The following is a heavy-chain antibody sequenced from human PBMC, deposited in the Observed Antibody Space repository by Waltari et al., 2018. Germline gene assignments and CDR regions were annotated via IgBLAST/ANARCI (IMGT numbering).Heavy chain of an antibody. J-gene: IGHJ5*02. D-gene: IGHD3-10*01. CDR2: INRTDGAT. V-gene: IGHV1-46*01. Sequence: QVQLVQSGAEVKKPGASVKVSCQASGYTFTNYFMHWVRQAPGQGLEWMGIINRTDGATTYRPKFQDRVTMTRDTSKSTFYMELSSLRSDDTAVYYCARDHDVGSGTYSHNWFDPWGQGTLVTVSS. CDR1: GYTFTNYF. CDR3: ARDHDVGSGTYSHNWFDP.